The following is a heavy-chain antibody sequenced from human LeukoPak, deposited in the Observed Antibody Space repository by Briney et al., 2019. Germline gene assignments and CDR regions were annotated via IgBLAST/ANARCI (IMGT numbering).Heavy chain of an antibody. CDR2: ISGSGGST. J-gene: IGHJ3*02. CDR1: GFTFSSYA. D-gene: IGHD3-22*01. Sequence: PGGSLRLSCAASGFTFSSYAMSWVRQAPGKGLEWVSAISGSGGSTYYADSVKGRFTISRDNSKNTLYLQMNSLRAEDTAVYYCASTTYYYDSSGYYYSPDAFDIWGQGTMVTVSS. CDR3: ASTTYYYDSSGYYYSPDAFDI. V-gene: IGHV3-23*01.